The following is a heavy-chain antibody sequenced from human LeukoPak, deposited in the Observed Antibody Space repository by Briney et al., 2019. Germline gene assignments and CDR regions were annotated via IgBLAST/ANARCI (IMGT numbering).Heavy chain of an antibody. CDR2: ISSSINYI. V-gene: IGHV3-21*01. CDR1: GFTFSSYT. J-gene: IGHJ4*02. D-gene: IGHD1-14*01. CDR3: ARSRTSSPYDKNLNF. Sequence: GGSLRLSCAASGFTFSSYTMSWVREAPGKGLEWVSSISSSINYIYHADSVKGRFTISRDDAQNSVYLEMNSLKDEDTAVYYCARSRTSSPYDKNLNFWGQGTLVIVSS.